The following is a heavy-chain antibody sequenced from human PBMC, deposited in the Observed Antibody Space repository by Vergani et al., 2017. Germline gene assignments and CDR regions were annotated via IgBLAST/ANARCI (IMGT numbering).Heavy chain of an antibody. J-gene: IGHJ5*02. V-gene: IGHV4-31*03. Sequence: QVQLQESGPGLVKPSQTLSLTCTVSGGSISSGGYYWSWIRQHPGKGLEWIGYIYYSGSTYYNPSLKSRVTISVDTSKNQFSLKLSSVPPAEPAVSYCARTRTNIDFWSGCGYWFDATGEGTLVTVSS. D-gene: IGHD3-3*01. CDR1: GGSISSGGYY. CDR3: ARTRTNIDFWSGCGYWFDA. CDR2: IYYSGST.